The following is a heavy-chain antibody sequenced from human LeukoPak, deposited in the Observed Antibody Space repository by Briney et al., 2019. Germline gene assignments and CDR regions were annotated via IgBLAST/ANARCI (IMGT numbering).Heavy chain of an antibody. Sequence: GGFLRLSCAASGFTFSSYGMHWVRQAPGEGLEWVSSISSGSSYIDYADSVKGRFTISRDNAKHSLYLQMNSLRAEDTAVYYCARDLQVGALYFFDYWGQGTLVTVSS. D-gene: IGHD1-26*01. J-gene: IGHJ4*02. CDR2: ISSGSSYI. CDR3: ARDLQVGALYFFDY. CDR1: GFTFSSYG. V-gene: IGHV3-21*01.